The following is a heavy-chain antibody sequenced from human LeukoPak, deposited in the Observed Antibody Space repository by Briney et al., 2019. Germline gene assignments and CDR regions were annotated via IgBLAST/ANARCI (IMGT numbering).Heavy chain of an antibody. CDR3: ARDLRVASNWFDP. CDR2: INPSGGST. Sequence: ASVKVSCKASGYTFTSYYMHWVRQAPGQGLEWMGIINPSGGSTSYAQKFQGRVTMTRDMSTSTVYMELSRLRSDDTAVYYCARDLRVASNWFDPWGQGTLVTVSS. V-gene: IGHV1-46*01. D-gene: IGHD5/OR15-5a*01. J-gene: IGHJ5*02. CDR1: GYTFTSYY.